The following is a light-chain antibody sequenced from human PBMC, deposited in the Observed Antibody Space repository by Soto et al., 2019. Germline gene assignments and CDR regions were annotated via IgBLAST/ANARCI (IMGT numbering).Light chain of an antibody. CDR2: DDT. Sequence: SYELTQAPSVSVAPGQTARIPCAGDSIGNKHVHWYQQRPGQAPLLVVYDDTDRPSGIPERFSGSNSGNTATLTISRVEVEDEADYYCQVWDSYIDRTWVFGGGTKLTVL. J-gene: IGLJ3*02. CDR1: SIGNKH. CDR3: QVWDSYIDRTWV. V-gene: IGLV3-21*02.